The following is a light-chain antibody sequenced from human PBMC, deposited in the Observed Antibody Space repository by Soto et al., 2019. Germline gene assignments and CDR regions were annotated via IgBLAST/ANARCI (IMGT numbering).Light chain of an antibody. CDR3: QEYNNWHPIT. Sequence: EIVLTQSPATLSLSPGERATLSCRASQSVSSYLAWYQQKPGQAPRLLIYDASNRATGIPARFSGSGSGTEFTLTITSLQSEDFAVYYCQEYNNWHPITFGGGTKVDI. CDR1: QSVSSY. J-gene: IGKJ4*01. CDR2: DAS. V-gene: IGKV3-11*01.